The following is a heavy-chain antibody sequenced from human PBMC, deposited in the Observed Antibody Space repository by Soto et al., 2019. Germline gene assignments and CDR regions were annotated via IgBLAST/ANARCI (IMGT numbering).Heavy chain of an antibody. D-gene: IGHD2-8*01. J-gene: IGHJ5*02. CDR1: GGSISTNDW. CDR2: IHHTGSTP. Sequence: PSETLSLTCAVSGGSISTNDWWTWVRQPPGKGLEWIGDIHHTGSTPNYSPSLQSRVTVSIDKSENQFSLRLTSVTAADTAVYYCATRDCTNNVCHFPWGQGTLVTVSS. V-gene: IGHV4-4*02. CDR3: ATRDCTNNVCHFP.